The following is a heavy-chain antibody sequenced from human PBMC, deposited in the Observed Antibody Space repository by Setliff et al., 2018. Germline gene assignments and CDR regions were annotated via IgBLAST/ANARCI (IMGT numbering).Heavy chain of an antibody. CDR1: GFTFSSYG. V-gene: IGHV3-33*01. CDR2: IWYDGSTI. D-gene: IGHD1-20*01. Sequence: GSLRLSCAASGFTFSSYGMHWVCQAPGKGLEWVAVIWYDGSTIFYADSVKGRFTISRDNAKNSLYLQMNSLRAEDTAVYYCARAQLYNWNLRPMGAFDIWGQGTMVTVSS. CDR3: ARAQLYNWNLRPMGAFDI. J-gene: IGHJ3*02.